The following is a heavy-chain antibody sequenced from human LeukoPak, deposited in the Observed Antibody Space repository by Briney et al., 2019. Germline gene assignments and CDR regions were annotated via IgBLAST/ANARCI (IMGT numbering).Heavy chain of an antibody. CDR2: ISYDGSNK. D-gene: IGHD1-26*01. CDR1: GFTFSSYG. V-gene: IGHV3-30*18. Sequence: GGSPRLSCAASGFTFSSYGMHWVRQAPGKGLEWVAVISYDGSNKYYADSVKGRFTISRDNSKNTLYLQMNSLRAEDTAVYYCAKGELWLNAWGQGTLVTVSS. CDR3: AKGELWLNA. J-gene: IGHJ5*02.